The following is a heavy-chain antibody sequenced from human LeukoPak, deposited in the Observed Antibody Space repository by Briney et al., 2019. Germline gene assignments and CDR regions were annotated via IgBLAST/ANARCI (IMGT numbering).Heavy chain of an antibody. Sequence: SQTLSLTCTVSGGSISSGSYYWSWIRQPAGKGLEWIGRIYTSGSTNYNPSLKSRVTISVDTSKNQFSLKLSSVTAADTAVYYCARAAYYDFWSGYYPNAFDIWGQGTMVTVSS. CDR1: GGSISSGSYY. D-gene: IGHD3-3*01. J-gene: IGHJ3*02. CDR2: IYTSGST. CDR3: ARAAYYDFWSGYYPNAFDI. V-gene: IGHV4-61*02.